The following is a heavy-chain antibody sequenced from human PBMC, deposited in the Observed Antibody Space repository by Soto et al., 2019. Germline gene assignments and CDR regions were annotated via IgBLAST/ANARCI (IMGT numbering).Heavy chain of an antibody. CDR2: ISYDGSNK. J-gene: IGHJ6*02. CDR3: ARDLYCSGGSCYSYYYGMDV. Sequence: GGSLRLSCAASGFTFSSYAMHWVRQAPGKGLEWVAVISYDGSNKYYADSVKGRFTISRDNSKNTLYLQMNSLRAEDTAVYYCARDLYCSGGSCYSYYYGMDVCGQGTTVTVSS. CDR1: GFTFSSYA. V-gene: IGHV3-30-3*01. D-gene: IGHD2-15*01.